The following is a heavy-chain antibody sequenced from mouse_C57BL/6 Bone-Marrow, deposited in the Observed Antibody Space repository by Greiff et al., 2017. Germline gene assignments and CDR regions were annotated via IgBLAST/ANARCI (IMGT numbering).Heavy chain of an antibody. CDR2: IDPSDSYT. D-gene: IGHD1-1*01. J-gene: IGHJ1*03. V-gene: IGHV1-59*01. CDR3: AREDYGSSYGWYFDV. Sequence: VQLQQPGAELVRPGTSVKLSCKASGYTFTSYWMHWVKQRPGQGLEWIGVIDPSDSYTNYNQKFKGKATLTVDTSSSTAYMQLSSLTSEDSAVYYCAREDYGSSYGWYFDVWGTGTTVTVSS. CDR1: GYTFTSYW.